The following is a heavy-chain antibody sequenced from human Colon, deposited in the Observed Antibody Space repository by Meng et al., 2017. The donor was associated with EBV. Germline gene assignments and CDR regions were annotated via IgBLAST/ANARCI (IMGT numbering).Heavy chain of an antibody. CDR1: GGSLSRRNV. Sequence: QEEPQGSGPASVLPSGPLSPPWSVAGGSLSRRNVWRWVRQPPGKGLECIGEIYHSGSTNYNPSLKSRVTISVDESKNQFSLRLSSVTAADTAVYYCARVGAYCGGDCYHPRWGQGTLVTVSS. J-gene: IGHJ4*02. CDR3: ARVGAYCGGDCYHPR. D-gene: IGHD2-21*02. CDR2: IYHSGST. V-gene: IGHV4-4*02.